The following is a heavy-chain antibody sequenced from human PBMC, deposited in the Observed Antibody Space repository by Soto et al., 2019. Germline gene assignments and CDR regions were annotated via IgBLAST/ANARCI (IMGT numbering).Heavy chain of an antibody. Sequence: ASLQVSCKASGYTFTGYYMHWVRQAPGQGLEWMGWINPNSGGTNYAQKFQGRVTMTRDTSISTAYMELSRLRSDDTAVYYCARAGPPYSSCWPPQSAFEIWGQGTMVTVS. CDR3: ARAGPPYSSCWPPQSAFEI. CDR1: GYTFTGYY. J-gene: IGHJ3*02. CDR2: INPNSGGT. V-gene: IGHV1-2*02. D-gene: IGHD6-13*01.